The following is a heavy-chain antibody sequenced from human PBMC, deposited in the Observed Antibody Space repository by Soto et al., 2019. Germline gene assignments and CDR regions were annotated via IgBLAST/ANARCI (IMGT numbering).Heavy chain of an antibody. CDR2: TYYRSKWYN. CDR3: ARGTTDYDFWSGYTGSTFGMDV. J-gene: IGHJ6*02. Sequence: SQTLSLTCAISGDSVSSNSAAWNWIRQSPSRGLEWLGRTYYRSKWYNDYAVSVKSRVTISVDTSKNQFSLKLSSVTAADTAVYYCARGTTDYDFWSGYTGSTFGMDVWGQGTTVTVSS. D-gene: IGHD3-3*01. V-gene: IGHV6-1*01. CDR1: GDSVSSNSAA.